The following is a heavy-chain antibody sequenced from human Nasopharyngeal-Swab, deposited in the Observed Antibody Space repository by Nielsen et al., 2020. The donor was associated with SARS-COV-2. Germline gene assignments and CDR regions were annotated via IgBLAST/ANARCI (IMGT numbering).Heavy chain of an antibody. CDR1: GGTISSSSYY. Sequence: SELLSLTCTVSGGTISSSSYYWGWIRQPPGKGLEWIGSIYYSGSTYYNPSLKSRVTISVDTSKNQFSLKLSSVTAADTAVYYCARGYLVADYWGQGTLVTVSS. V-gene: IGHV4-39*01. D-gene: IGHD5-12*01. CDR3: ARGYLVADY. J-gene: IGHJ4*02. CDR2: IYYSGST.